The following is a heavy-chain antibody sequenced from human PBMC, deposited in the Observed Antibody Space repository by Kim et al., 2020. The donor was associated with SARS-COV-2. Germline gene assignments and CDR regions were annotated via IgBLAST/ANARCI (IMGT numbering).Heavy chain of an antibody. Sequence: GGSLRLACSASGFSFSSYAMHWVRQAPGKGLEFISGIGGEGSRIYYADTVKGRFTISRDNSKNTLYLQMRILRPEDTAVYYCVSLYCGGDCNYWGRGTLVTVSS. V-gene: IGHV3-64D*09. D-gene: IGHD2-21*02. CDR1: GFSFSSYA. CDR3: VSLYCGGDCNY. J-gene: IGHJ4*02. CDR2: IGGEGSRI.